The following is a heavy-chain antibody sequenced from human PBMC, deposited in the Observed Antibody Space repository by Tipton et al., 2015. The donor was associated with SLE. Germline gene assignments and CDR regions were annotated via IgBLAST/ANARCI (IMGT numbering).Heavy chain of an antibody. V-gene: IGHV4-59*08. J-gene: IGHJ4*02. D-gene: IGHD3-3*01. CDR3: ARHKLGFSWSYFDS. Sequence: TLSLTCTVSGGSISGYYWSRVRQPPGKGLEWIGYISFSGLTNYNPSVRSRVSTSMDTSKNQFSLQMSSVTAADTALYYCARHKLGFSWSYFDSWGQGTLVTVSS. CDR2: ISFSGLT. CDR1: GGSISGYY.